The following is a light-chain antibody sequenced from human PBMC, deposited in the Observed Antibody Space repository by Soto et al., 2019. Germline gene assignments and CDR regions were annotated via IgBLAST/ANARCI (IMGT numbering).Light chain of an antibody. V-gene: IGLV4-69*01. Sequence: QSVLTQSPSASASLGASVKLTCTLSSGHSNYAIAWHQQLPEKGPRYLMKVNSDGSHSKGDGIPDRFSGSSSGAERSLTISSLQSEDEADYYCQTWDTGIVLFGGGTKVTVL. CDR1: SGHSNYA. J-gene: IGLJ2*01. CDR2: VNSDGSH. CDR3: QTWDTGIVL.